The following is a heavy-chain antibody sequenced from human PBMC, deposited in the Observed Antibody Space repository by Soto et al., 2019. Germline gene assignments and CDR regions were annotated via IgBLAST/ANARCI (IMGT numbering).Heavy chain of an antibody. CDR2: ISAYNGNT. Sequence: ASVKVSCKXSGYTFTSYGISWVRQAPGQGLEWMGWISAYNGNTNYAQKLQGRVTMTTDTSTSTAYMELRSLRSDDTAVYYCARDKRKLVVVPAAIQYYYYGMDVWGQGTTVTVSS. V-gene: IGHV1-18*01. J-gene: IGHJ6*02. D-gene: IGHD2-2*02. CDR3: ARDKRKLVVVPAAIQYYYYGMDV. CDR1: GYTFTSYG.